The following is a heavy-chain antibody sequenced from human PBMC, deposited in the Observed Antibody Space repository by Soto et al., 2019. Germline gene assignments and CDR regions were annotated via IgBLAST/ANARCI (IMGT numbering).Heavy chain of an antibody. CDR3: AKEGDYVWGSYQGYFDY. CDR2: ISGSGGST. V-gene: IGHV3-23*01. D-gene: IGHD3-16*02. Sequence: EVQLLESGGGLVQPGGSLRLSCAASGFTFSSYAMSWVRQAPGKGLEWVSAISGSGGSTYYADSVKGRFTISRDNSKNTLYLQMNSLRAEDTAVYYCAKEGDYVWGSYQGYFDYWGQGTLVTVSS. CDR1: GFTFSSYA. J-gene: IGHJ4*02.